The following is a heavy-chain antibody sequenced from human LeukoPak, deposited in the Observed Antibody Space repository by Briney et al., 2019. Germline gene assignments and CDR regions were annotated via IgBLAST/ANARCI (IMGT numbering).Heavy chain of an antibody. V-gene: IGHV3-30-3*01. D-gene: IGHD1-20*01. J-gene: IGHJ6*02. CDR3: ARGITGRYYYGMDV. Sequence: ISYDGSNKYYAASVKGPFTISRDNSKNTLYLQMNSLRAEDTAVYYCARGITGRYYYGMDVWGQGTTVTVSS. CDR2: ISYDGSNK.